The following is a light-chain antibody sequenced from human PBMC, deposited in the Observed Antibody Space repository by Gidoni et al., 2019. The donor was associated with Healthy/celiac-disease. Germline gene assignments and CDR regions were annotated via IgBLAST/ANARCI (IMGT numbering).Light chain of an antibody. CDR3: QQSYNTPRT. J-gene: IGKJ1*01. CDR2: AAS. CDR1: QSISSY. Sequence: DIQMTQPPSPLSASVGDRVTITCRASQSISSYLNWYQQKPGKAPKLLLYAASSLQSGVPSRFSGSGSGTYFTLTISSLQPEDFATYYCQQSYNTPRTFGQGTKVEIK. V-gene: IGKV1-39*01.